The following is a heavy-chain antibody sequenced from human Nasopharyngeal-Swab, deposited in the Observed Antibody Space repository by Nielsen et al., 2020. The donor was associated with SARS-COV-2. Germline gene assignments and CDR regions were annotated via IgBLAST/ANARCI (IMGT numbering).Heavy chain of an antibody. CDR2: VYYGGNT. V-gene: IGHV4-39*01. D-gene: IGHD6-6*01. CDR3: AGLAAHGYFYYYYGMDV. Sequence: WIRQSPGQGLEWIGSVYYGGNTYYNPPLKSRVTISVVTSKNQFSLKLPSVTAADTAVYYCAGLAAHGYFYYYYGMDVWGQGTTVTVSS. J-gene: IGHJ6*02.